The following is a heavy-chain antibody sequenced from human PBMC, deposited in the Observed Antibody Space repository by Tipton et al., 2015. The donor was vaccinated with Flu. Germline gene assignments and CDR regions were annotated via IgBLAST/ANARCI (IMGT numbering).Heavy chain of an antibody. Sequence: SLRLSCTTSGISFGDYGMSWFRQAPGKGREWVGFIKSISYGGTVEYAASVKGRFTISRDHPKNIAYLHMNSLKMEDTAVYFCARVPKIYYFGFAVWGQGTTVTVSS. CDR3: ARVPKIYYFGFAV. CDR1: GISFGDYG. V-gene: IGHV3-49*03. J-gene: IGHJ6*02. CDR2: IKSISYGGTV.